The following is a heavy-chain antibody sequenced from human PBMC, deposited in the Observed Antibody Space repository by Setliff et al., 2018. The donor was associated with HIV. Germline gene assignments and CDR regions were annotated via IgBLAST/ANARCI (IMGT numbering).Heavy chain of an antibody. J-gene: IGHJ4*02. D-gene: IGHD3-22*01. CDR3: ARDPPWNYDSSGYPYYFDY. CDR1: GFTFSSYE. CDR2: ISPSGTYI. Sequence: PGGSLRLSCAASGFTFSSYEMNWVRQAPGKGLEWVSFISPSGTYIHYADSLKGRFTISRDNAKNSLYLQMNSLRAEDTAVYYCARDPPWNYDSSGYPYYFDYWGQGTLVTVSS. V-gene: IGHV3-21*01.